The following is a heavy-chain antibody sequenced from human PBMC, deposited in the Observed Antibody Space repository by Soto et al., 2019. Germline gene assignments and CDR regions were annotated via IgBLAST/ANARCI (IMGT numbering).Heavy chain of an antibody. CDR1: GYTFTSYG. V-gene: IGHV1-18*01. J-gene: IGHJ5*02. Sequence: ASVKVSCKASGYTFTSYGISWVRQAPGQGLEWMGWISAYNGNTNYAQQLQGRATMTTDTSTSTAYMELRSLRSDDTAVYYCARDFRGYCSGCSCAPWWFDPCGQGTLVTDSS. CDR2: ISAYNGNT. CDR3: ARDFRGYCSGCSCAPWWFDP. D-gene: IGHD2-15*01.